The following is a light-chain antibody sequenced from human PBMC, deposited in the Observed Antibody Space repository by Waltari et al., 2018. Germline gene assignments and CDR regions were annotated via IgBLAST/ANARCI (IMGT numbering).Light chain of an antibody. V-gene: IGKV3-20*01. CDR1: QSMSSSY. CDR2: GAS. Sequence: EIVLTQSPGTLSLSLGESATLSCRASQSMSSSYLAWYQQKLGQAPRLLVYGASTRATGIPDRFSGSGSGTDFTLTISRLEPEDFAVYFCQQYGSSLGYTFGQGTKLEIK. J-gene: IGKJ2*01. CDR3: QQYGSSLGYT.